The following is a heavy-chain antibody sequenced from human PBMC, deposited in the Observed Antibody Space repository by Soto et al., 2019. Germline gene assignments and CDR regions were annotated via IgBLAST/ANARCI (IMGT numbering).Heavy chain of an antibody. D-gene: IGHD6-19*01. V-gene: IGHV4-30-2*01. J-gene: IGHJ6*02. Sequence: PSETLSLTWAVSGGPISSRGYSWSGIRQPPGKGLEWIGYIYHSGSTYYNPSLKSRVTISVDRSKNQFSLKLSSVTAADTAVYYCARRQWLGNYGMDVWGQGTTVTVSS. CDR3: ARRQWLGNYGMDV. CDR2: IYHSGST. CDR1: GGPISSRGYS.